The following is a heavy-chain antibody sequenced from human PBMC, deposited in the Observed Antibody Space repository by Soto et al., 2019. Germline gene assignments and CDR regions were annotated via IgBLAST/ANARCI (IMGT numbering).Heavy chain of an antibody. CDR3: AARSGAVAYY. CDR2: ISSNGKST. Sequence: GGSLRLSCAASGFTFSSYAMSWVRQAPGKGLEWVSAISSNGKSTYYADSVKGRFTISRDNSKNTLYLQMNNLRAEDTAVYYCAARSGAVAYYWGQGTLVTVSS. CDR1: GFTFSSYA. J-gene: IGHJ4*02. V-gene: IGHV3-23*01. D-gene: IGHD6-19*01.